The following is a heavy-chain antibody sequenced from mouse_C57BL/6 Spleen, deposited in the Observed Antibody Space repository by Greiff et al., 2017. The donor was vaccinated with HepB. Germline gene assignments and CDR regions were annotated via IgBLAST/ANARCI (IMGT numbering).Heavy chain of an antibody. CDR1: GYAFSSSW. Sequence: VQLQQSGPELVKPGASVKISCKASGYAFSSSWMNWVKQRPGKGLEWIGRIYPGDGDTNYNGKFKGKATLTADKSSNTAYMQLSSLTSEDSAVYFWARRPYYAMDYWGQGTSVTVSS. J-gene: IGHJ4*01. V-gene: IGHV1-82*01. CDR3: ARRPYYAMDY. CDR2: IYPGDGDT.